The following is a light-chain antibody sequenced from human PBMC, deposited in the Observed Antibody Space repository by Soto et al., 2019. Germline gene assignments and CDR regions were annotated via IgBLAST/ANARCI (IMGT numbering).Light chain of an antibody. CDR2: AAS. J-gene: IGKJ2*01. V-gene: IGKV1D-8*01. CDR1: QGISSY. Sequence: VIWMTQSPSLLSASTGDRVTISCLMSQGISSYLACYQQKPGKAPELLIYAASTLQSGVPSRFSGSGSGTDFTLTISCLQAEDFATYYCQQYYSFPPMYTFGQGTKLEIK. CDR3: QQYYSFPPMYT.